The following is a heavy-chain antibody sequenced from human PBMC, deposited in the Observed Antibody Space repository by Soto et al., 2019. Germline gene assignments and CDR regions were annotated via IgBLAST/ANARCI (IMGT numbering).Heavy chain of an antibody. CDR1: GFTFSSYA. V-gene: IGHV3-48*03. D-gene: IGHD5-12*01. CDR3: SSDLVAISLSAENDY. J-gene: IGHJ4*02. CDR2: ISSSGSTI. Sequence: PGGSLRLSCAASGFTFSSYAMNWVRQAPGKGLEWVSYISSSGSTIYYADSVKGRFTISRDNAKNSLYLQMNSLGAEDTALYYCSSDLVAISLSAENDYWGQGTLVTVSS.